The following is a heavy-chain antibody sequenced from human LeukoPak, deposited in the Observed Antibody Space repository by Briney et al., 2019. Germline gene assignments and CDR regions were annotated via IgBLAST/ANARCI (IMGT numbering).Heavy chain of an antibody. J-gene: IGHJ4*02. V-gene: IGHV4-59*13. CDR2: IYYSGTT. D-gene: IGHD3-16*01. CDR1: GASISSYY. CDR3: AKGRASHEY. Sequence: SETLSLTCTVSGASISSYYWSWIRQPPGKGLEWIGSIYYSGTTNYNPSLKSLVTISIDTSKNQFSLELTSVTAADTAVFYCAKGRASHEYWGQGILVTVSS.